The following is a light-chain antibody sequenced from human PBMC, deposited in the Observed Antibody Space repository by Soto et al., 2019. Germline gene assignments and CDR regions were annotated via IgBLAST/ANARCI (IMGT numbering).Light chain of an antibody. Sequence: QSALTQPASVSGSPGQSITISCTGTSSDVGSYDLVSWHQQHPGKAPKLMIYEVRKRPSGLSNRFSGSKSGNTASLTISGLQAEDEADYYCCSYAGTSTLVFGRGTKVTVL. V-gene: IGLV2-23*02. CDR2: EVR. J-gene: IGLJ2*01. CDR3: CSYAGTSTLV. CDR1: SSDVGSYDL.